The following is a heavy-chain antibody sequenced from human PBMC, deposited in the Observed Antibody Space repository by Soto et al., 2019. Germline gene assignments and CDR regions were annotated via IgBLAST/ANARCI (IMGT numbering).Heavy chain of an antibody. CDR1: GGSISSYS. V-gene: IGHV4-39*01. CDR2: IYYSGST. J-gene: IGHJ4*02. Sequence: ASETLSLTCTVSGGSISSYSWGWFRQPPGKGLEWIGSIYYSGSTYYNPSLKSRVTISVDTSKNQFSLKLSSVAAADTAVYYCARLADYWGQGTLVTVSS. CDR3: ARLADY.